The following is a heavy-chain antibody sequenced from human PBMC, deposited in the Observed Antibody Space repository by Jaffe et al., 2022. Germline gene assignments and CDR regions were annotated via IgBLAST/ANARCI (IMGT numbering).Heavy chain of an antibody. J-gene: IGHJ4*02. V-gene: IGHV3-43*01. CDR3: AKDMYCSSTSCYPEFDY. CDR2: ISWDGGST. Sequence: EVQLVESGGVVVQPGGSLRLSCAASGFTFDDYTMHWVRQAPGKGLEWVSLISWDGGSTYYADSVKGRFTISRDNSKNSLYLQMNSLRTEDTALYYCAKDMYCSSTSCYPEFDYWGQGTLVTVSS. CDR1: GFTFDDYT. D-gene: IGHD2-2*01.